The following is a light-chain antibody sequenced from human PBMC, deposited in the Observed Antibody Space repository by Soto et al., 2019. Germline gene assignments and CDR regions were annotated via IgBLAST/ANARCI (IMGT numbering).Light chain of an antibody. CDR2: EVN. Sequence: QSALTQPASVSGSPGQSITISCTGTSSDIGGYDYVSWYQQHPGKAPKLMIYEVNNRPSGVSNRFSSSKSGNTASLTISGLQAADEGDYYCSSYTNRNTYVVFGGGTKLTVL. CDR1: SSDIGGYDY. CDR3: SSYTNRNTYVV. J-gene: IGLJ2*01. V-gene: IGLV2-14*01.